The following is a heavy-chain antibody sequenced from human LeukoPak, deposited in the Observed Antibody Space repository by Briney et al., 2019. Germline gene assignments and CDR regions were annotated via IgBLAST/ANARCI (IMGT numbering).Heavy chain of an antibody. CDR1: GYSISSGYY. V-gene: IGHV4-38-2*02. D-gene: IGHD3-10*01. CDR2: IYHSGST. Sequence: SETLSLTCTVSGYSISSGYYWGWIRQPPGKGLEWIGSIYHSGSTYYNPSLKSRVTISVDTSKNQFSLKLSPVTAADTAVYYCATPGFYGSGSIPFDYWGQGTLVTVSS. J-gene: IGHJ4*02. CDR3: ATPGFYGSGSIPFDY.